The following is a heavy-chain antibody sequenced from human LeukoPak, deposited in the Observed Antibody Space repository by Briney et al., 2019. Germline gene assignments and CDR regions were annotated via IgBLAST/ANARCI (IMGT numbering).Heavy chain of an antibody. CDR1: GFTFSSYA. CDR3: ARAETTKWSTFDY. J-gene: IGHJ4*02. Sequence: PGGSLRLSCAASGFTFSSYAMHWVRQAPGRGLEWVAVISYDGSNKYYADSVKGRFTISRDNSKNTLYLQMNSLRAEDTAVYYCARAETTKWSTFDYWGQGTLVTVSS. D-gene: IGHD2-15*01. CDR2: ISYDGSNK. V-gene: IGHV3-30*01.